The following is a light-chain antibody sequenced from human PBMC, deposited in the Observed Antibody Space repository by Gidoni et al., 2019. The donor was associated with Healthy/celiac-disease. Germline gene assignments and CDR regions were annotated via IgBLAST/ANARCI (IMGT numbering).Light chain of an antibody. Sequence: NFMLTQPHSVSESPGKTVTISCTRSSGRIASNYVQWYQQRPGSAPTTVIYEDNQRPSWVPARFSGSIDSSSNSASLTISGLKTEDEADYYCQSYDSSNVVFGGGTKLTVL. CDR3: QSYDSSNVV. V-gene: IGLV6-57*03. CDR1: SGRIASNY. CDR2: EDN. J-gene: IGLJ2*01.